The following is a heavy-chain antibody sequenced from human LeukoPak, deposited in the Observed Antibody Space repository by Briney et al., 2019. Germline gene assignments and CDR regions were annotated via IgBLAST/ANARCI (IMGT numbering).Heavy chain of an antibody. D-gene: IGHD3-22*01. V-gene: IGHV3-11*04. J-gene: IGHJ4*02. CDR3: ARGKYDSSGYPLLGFDY. CDR1: GFIFSDYY. Sequence: GGSLRLSCAASGFIFSDYYMSWIRQAPAKGLEWVSYISSGGSTIYYADSVKGRFTISRDNAKNSLYLQMNSLRAEDTAVYYCARGKYDSSGYPLLGFDYWGQGTLVTVSS. CDR2: ISSGGSTI.